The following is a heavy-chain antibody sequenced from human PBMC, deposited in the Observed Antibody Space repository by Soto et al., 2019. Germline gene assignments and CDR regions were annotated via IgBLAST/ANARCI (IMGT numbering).Heavy chain of an antibody. V-gene: IGHV4-61*08. J-gene: IGHJ4*02. CDR2: IYYSGST. D-gene: IGHD3-22*01. CDR3: ARAPIYDSSGYYYLSYYFDY. Sequence: PSETLSLTCTVSGGSISSGGYYWSWIRQHPGKGLEWIGYIYYSGSTNYNPSLKSRVTISVDTSKNQFSLKLSSVTAADTAVYYCARAPIYDSSGYYYLSYYFDYWGQGTLVTVSS. CDR1: GGSISSGGYY.